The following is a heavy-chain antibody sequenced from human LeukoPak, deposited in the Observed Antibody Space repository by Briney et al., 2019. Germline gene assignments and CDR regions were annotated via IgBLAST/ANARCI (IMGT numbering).Heavy chain of an antibody. CDR3: ARVGYPGIGYPIDY. D-gene: IGHD3-22*01. V-gene: IGHV3-23*01. Sequence: GGSLRLSCATSGFTFGSYAMSWVRQAPGRGLEWVSGMTMTGDGPYYADSVKGRFTISRDTSKNTLYLQMNSLTADDTAVYYCARVGYPGIGYPIDYWGQGTLVTVSS. J-gene: IGHJ4*02. CDR2: MTMTGDGP. CDR1: GFTFGSYA.